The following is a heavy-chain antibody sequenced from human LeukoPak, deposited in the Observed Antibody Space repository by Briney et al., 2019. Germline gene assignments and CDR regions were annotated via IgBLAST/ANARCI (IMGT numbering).Heavy chain of an antibody. CDR3: ARRGKLGIVVVPAALGFNY. CDR2: INHSGST. CDR1: DGSFSGYY. V-gene: IGHV4-34*01. Sequence: SETLSLTCAVYDGSFSGYYWSWIRQPPGKGLEWIGEINHSGSTNYNPSLKSRVTISVDTSKNQFSLKLSSVTAADTAVYYCARRGKLGIVVVPAALGFNYWGQGTLVTVSS. J-gene: IGHJ4*02. D-gene: IGHD2-2*01.